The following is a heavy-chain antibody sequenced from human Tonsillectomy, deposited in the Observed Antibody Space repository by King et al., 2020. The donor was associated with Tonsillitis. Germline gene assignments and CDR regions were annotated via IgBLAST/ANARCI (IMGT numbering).Heavy chain of an antibody. D-gene: IGHD2-2*01. Sequence: VQLQQWGAGLLKPSDTLSLTCGVYGGSFGGYYWSWIRQPPGKGLEWIGEINNGGSTNYNPSLKSRVTQSVDTSKNQFSLRLSSVTAADTAVYYCARPALGYCSGTSCRYFHPWGQGTLVIVSS. CDR2: INNGGST. CDR3: ARPALGYCSGTSCRYFHP. V-gene: IGHV4-34*01. CDR1: GGSFGGYY. J-gene: IGHJ1*01.